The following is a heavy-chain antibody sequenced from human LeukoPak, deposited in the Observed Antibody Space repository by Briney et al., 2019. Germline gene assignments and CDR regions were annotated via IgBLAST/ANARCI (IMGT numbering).Heavy chain of an antibody. Sequence: PGGSLRLSCAASGFTFTTYGMSWIRQPPGKGLEWIGEINHSGSTNYNPSLKSRVTISVDTSKNQFSLKLSSVTAADTAVYYCARVPIDYWGQGTLVTVSS. V-gene: IGHV4-34*01. CDR1: GFTFTTYG. CDR3: ARVPIDY. CDR2: INHSGST. J-gene: IGHJ4*02.